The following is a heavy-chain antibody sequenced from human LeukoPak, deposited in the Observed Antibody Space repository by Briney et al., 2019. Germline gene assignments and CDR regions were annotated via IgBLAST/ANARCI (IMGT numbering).Heavy chain of an antibody. J-gene: IGHJ4*02. CDR2: IRGSASGLGSGM. CDR3: ARDNNWGFDY. Sequence: GGSLRLSCAASGFIFSDYSMNWVRQAPGKGLEWVSNIRGSASGLGSGMYYADSVKGRFTISRDDAKNLLYLQMSSLRAEDTAFYYCARDNNWGFDYWGQGALVTVSS. V-gene: IGHV3-48*04. D-gene: IGHD7-27*01. CDR1: GFIFSDYS.